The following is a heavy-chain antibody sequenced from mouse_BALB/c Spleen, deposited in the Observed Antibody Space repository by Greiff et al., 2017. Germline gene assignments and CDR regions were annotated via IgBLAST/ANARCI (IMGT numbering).Heavy chain of an antibody. J-gene: IGHJ3*01. Sequence: VQLQQSGAELVKPGASVKLSCTASGFNIKDTYMHWVKQRPEQGLEWIGRIDPANGNTKYDPKFQGKATITADTSSNTAYLQLSSLTSEDTAVYYCARIDDDGPWFAYWGQGTLVTVSA. D-gene: IGHD2-4*01. V-gene: IGHV14-3*02. CDR2: IDPANGNT. CDR3: ARIDDDGPWFAY. CDR1: GFNIKDTY.